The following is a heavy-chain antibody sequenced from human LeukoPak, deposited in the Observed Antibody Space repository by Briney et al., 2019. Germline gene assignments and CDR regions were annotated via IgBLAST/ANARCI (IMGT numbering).Heavy chain of an antibody. V-gene: IGHV1-24*01. CDR2: FDPEDGET. CDR3: ASAVCSSTSCYILDY. D-gene: IGHD2-2*01. CDR1: GYTLTELS. Sequence: VASVKVSCKVSGYTLTELSMHWVRQAPGKGLEWMGGFDPEDGETIYAQKFQGRVTMTEDTSTDTAYMELSSLRSEDTAVYYCASAVCSSTSCYILDYWGQGTLVTVSS. J-gene: IGHJ4*02.